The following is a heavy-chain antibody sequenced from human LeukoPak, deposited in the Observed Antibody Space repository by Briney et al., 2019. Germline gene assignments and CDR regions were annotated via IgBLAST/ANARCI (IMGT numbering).Heavy chain of an antibody. J-gene: IGHJ4*02. Sequence: ASVKVSCKASGYTFTGYYMHWVRQAPGQGREWRGVINPSGGRTSYAQKIQGRVTMTRDTSTSTVYMELSSLRSEDTAVYYCARDQRYYDSSGHLDYWGQGTLVTVSS. V-gene: IGHV1-46*01. CDR3: ARDQRYYDSSGHLDY. CDR1: GYTFTGYY. CDR2: INPSGGRT. D-gene: IGHD3-22*01.